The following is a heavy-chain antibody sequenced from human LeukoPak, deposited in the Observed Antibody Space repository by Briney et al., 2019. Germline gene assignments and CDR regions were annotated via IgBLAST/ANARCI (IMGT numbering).Heavy chain of an antibody. D-gene: IGHD2-21*02. CDR3: ARLLSSGGVVTAILYFDY. V-gene: IGHV5-51*01. CDR2: IYPGDSDT. J-gene: IGHJ4*02. Sequence: GESLKISCKGSGYSFTSYWIGWVRQMPGKGLEWMGIIYPGDSDTRYSPSFQGQVTISADKSISTAYLQWSSLKASDTAMYYCARLLSSGGVVTAILYFDYWGQGTLVTVSS. CDR1: GYSFTSYW.